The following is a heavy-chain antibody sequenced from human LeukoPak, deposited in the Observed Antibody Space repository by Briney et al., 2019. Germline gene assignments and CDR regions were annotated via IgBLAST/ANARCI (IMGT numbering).Heavy chain of an antibody. CDR2: IYYSGST. V-gene: IGHV4-59*11. CDR3: ARGKYSGSYYDYYYYMDV. J-gene: IGHJ6*03. D-gene: IGHD1-26*01. CDR1: GGSISSHY. Sequence: PSETLSLTCTVSGGSISSHYWSWIRQPPGKGLEWIGYIYYSGSTNYNPSLKSRVTISVDTSKNQFSLKLSSVTAADTAVYYCARGKYSGSYYDYYYYMDVWGKGTTVTVSS.